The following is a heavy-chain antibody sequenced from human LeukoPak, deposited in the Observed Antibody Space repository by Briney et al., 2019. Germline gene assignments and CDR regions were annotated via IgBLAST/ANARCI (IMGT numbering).Heavy chain of an antibody. Sequence: ASVKVSCKASGYTFTSYYMHWVRQAPGQGLEWMGWINPNSGGTNYAQKFQGRVTMTRDTSISTAYMELSRLRSDDTAVYYCARWGEVENWFDPWGQGTLVTVSS. V-gene: IGHV1-2*02. J-gene: IGHJ5*02. CDR1: GYTFTSYY. D-gene: IGHD3-16*01. CDR2: INPNSGGT. CDR3: ARWGEVENWFDP.